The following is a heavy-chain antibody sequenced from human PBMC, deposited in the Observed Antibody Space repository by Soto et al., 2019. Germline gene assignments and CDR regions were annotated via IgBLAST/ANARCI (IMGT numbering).Heavy chain of an antibody. CDR1: GYTFTNYW. D-gene: IGHD1-26*01. CDR3: ARLVGSGSYYHNYYYGMDV. Sequence: GESLKISCEASGYTFTNYWIGWVRQMPGTGLEWMGIIYPRDSDTRYSPSFQDQVTMSVDKSIGTAYLQWSSLKASDTAMYYCARLVGSGSYYHNYYYGMDVWGQGTTVTVSS. J-gene: IGHJ6*02. V-gene: IGHV5-51*01. CDR2: IYPRDSDT.